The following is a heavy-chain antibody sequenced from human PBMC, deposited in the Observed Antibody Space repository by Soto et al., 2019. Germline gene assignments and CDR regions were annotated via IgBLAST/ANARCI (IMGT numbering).Heavy chain of an antibody. V-gene: IGHV1-69*13. CDR1: GDTFSNFA. CDR3: SRHPDSTGWASHAFYGMDV. Sequence: ASVKVSCKASGDTFSNFAFSWVRRAPGQGLEWMGGINPMFIEPDYAQKFRDRITIVADESTSTVYLELRSLRSDDTGVYFCSRHPDSTGWASHAFYGMDVWGQGTTVTVSS. J-gene: IGHJ6*02. D-gene: IGHD6-19*01. CDR2: INPMFIEP.